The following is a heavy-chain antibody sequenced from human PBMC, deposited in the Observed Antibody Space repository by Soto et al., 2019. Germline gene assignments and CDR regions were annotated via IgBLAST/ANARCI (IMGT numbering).Heavy chain of an antibody. CDR3: ARGGDYYDSSGYNV. J-gene: IGHJ4*02. CDR1: GGSISSGGYY. Sequence: QVQLQESGPGLVKPSQTLSLTCTVSGGSISSGGYYWSWIRQHPGKGLEWIGYIYYSGSTYYNPSRKIRVTISVDPSKNQFSLKLSSVTAADTAVYYCARGGDYYDSSGYNVWGQGTLVTVSS. CDR2: IYYSGST. V-gene: IGHV4-31*03. D-gene: IGHD3-22*01.